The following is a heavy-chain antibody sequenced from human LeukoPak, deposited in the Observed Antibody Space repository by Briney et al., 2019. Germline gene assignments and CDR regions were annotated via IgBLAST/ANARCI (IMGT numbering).Heavy chain of an antibody. CDR3: ARTMENYYYGMDV. CDR2: INYSGIT. CDR1: GGSISSSSYY. V-gene: IGHV4-39*01. J-gene: IGHJ6*02. Sequence: SETLSLTCTVSGGSISSSSYYWVWLRQPPGKGLEWIGAINYSGITFYNPSLKSRVTKSVDTSKNQFSLKLSSATAADTAVYFCARTMENYYYGMDVWGQGTAVTVSS. D-gene: IGHD3-10*01.